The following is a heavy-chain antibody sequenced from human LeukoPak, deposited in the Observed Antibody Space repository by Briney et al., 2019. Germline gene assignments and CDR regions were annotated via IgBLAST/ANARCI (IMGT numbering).Heavy chain of an antibody. Sequence: PGGSLRLSCAASGFTFRSYWMHWVRHAPGKGLVWVSRIDSDGSTNYADSVTGRITISRDNTKNTLFLQMNSLRAEDTAVYYCARDGSLPDYWGQGTLVSVSS. D-gene: IGHD2-15*01. V-gene: IGHV3-74*01. CDR3: ARDGSLPDY. CDR1: GFTFRSYW. J-gene: IGHJ4*02. CDR2: IDSDGST.